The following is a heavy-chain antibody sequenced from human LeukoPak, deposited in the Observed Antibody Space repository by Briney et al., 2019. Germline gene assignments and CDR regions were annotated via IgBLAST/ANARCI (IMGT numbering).Heavy chain of an antibody. CDR1: GGSISSYY. CDR3: ARLGVVGNYYYYMDV. D-gene: IGHD2-8*01. CDR2: IYTSGST. J-gene: IGHJ6*03. Sequence: PSETLSLTCTVSGGSISSYYWSWIRQPPGKGLEWIGYIYTSGSTSYNPSLKSRVTISVDTSKNQFSLKLSSVTAADTAVYYCARLGVVGNYYYYMDVWGKGTTVTVSS. V-gene: IGHV4-4*09.